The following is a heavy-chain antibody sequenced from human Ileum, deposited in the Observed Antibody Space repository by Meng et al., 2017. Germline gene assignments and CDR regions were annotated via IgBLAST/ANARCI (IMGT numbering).Heavy chain of an antibody. Sequence: GGSLRLSCAASGFTFNNYGMTWVRQAPGKGLEGVSTISPSTYNTYYTDTVKGRFTVSRDKSKNTLYLQMNSLRAEDTAVYYCAKNHNEYYYEKFYFDSWGQGTLVTVSS. CDR2: ISPSTYNT. V-gene: IGHV3-23*01. CDR3: AKNHNEYYYEKFYFDS. J-gene: IGHJ4*02. D-gene: IGHD3-22*01. CDR1: GFTFNNYG.